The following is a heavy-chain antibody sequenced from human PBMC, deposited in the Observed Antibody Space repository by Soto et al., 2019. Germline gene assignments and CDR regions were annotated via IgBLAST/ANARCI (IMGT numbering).Heavy chain of an antibody. J-gene: IGHJ4*02. V-gene: IGHV3-30-3*01. CDR2: ISYDGSNK. Sequence: GSLRLSCAASGCTFSRYAMHWVRQAPGKGLEWVAVISYDGSNKYYADSVKGRFTIFRHNAKNTLYLQLNSLRAEDTALYYCARGYSSGPDYWGQGTLVTVSS. CDR1: GCTFSRYA. CDR3: ARGYSSGPDY. D-gene: IGHD6-19*01.